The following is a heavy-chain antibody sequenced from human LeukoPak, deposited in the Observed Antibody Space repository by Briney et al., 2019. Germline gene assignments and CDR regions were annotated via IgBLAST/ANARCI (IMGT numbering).Heavy chain of an antibody. CDR3: ARDRCSGGSCPYWYFDL. CDR2: IYSGGST. D-gene: IGHD2-15*01. J-gene: IGHJ2*01. Sequence: PGGSLRLSCAASGFTVSSNYMSWVRQAPGKGLEWVSVIYSGGSTYYADSVKGRFTISRDNSKNTLYLQMNSLRAEDTAVYYCARDRCSGGSCPYWYFDLWGRGTLVTVSS. V-gene: IGHV3-53*01. CDR1: GFTVSSNY.